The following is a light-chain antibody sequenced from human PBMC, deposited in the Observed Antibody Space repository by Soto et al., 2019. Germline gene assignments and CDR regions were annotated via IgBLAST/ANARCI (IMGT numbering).Light chain of an antibody. CDR1: QSVSSSH. CDR3: QQYSDSPPT. CDR2: AAS. J-gene: IGKJ1*01. Sequence: EIVLTQSPGTLSLSPGERATLSCRASQSVSSSHLAWYQHKPGQAPRLLIYAASSRATGSPDRFSGGGSGTDFTLTIDRLEPEDFAMYYCQQYSDSPPTFGQGTKLEIK. V-gene: IGKV3-20*01.